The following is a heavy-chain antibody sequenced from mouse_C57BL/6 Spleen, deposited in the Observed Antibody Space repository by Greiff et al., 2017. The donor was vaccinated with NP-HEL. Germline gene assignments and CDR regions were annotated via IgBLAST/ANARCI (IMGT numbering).Heavy chain of an antibody. CDR2: IDPSDSET. CDR1: GYTFTSYW. D-gene: IGHD1-1*01. V-gene: IGHV1-52*01. CDR3: AGQTTVVAGDYFDY. J-gene: IGHJ2*01. Sequence: QVQLQQPGAELVRPGSSVKLSCKASGYTFTSYWMHWVKQRPIQGLEWIGNIDPSDSETHYNQKFKDKATLTVDKSSSTAYMQLSSLTSEDSAVYYSAGQTTVVAGDYFDYWGQGTTLTVSS.